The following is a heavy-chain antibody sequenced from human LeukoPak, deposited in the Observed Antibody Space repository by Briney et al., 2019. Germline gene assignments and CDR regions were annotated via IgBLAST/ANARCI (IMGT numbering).Heavy chain of an antibody. CDR2: ISGSGGST. CDR3: AKVVPSCYPCYYYYYMDV. D-gene: IGHD2-2*01. Sequence: SGGSLRLSGAASGFTFSSYGMSWVRQAPGKGLEWVSAISGSGGSTYYADSGKGRFTISRDNSKNTLYLQMNSLRAEDTAVYYCAKVVPSCYPCYYYYYMDVWGKGTTVTISS. V-gene: IGHV3-23*01. CDR1: GFTFSSYG. J-gene: IGHJ6*03.